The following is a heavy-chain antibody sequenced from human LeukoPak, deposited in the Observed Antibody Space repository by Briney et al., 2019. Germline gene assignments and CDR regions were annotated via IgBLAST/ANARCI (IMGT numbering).Heavy chain of an antibody. Sequence: PGGSLRLSCAASGFTFNIAWMTWVRQAPGKGLEWVGRIKSKTDGGTTDYAAPVKGRFTISRDDKKNTLYLQMNSLKTEDTAVYYCITGVAGNFDYWGQGTLVTVSS. CDR3: ITGVAGNFDY. V-gene: IGHV3-15*01. D-gene: IGHD2-15*01. CDR1: GFTFNIAW. J-gene: IGHJ4*02. CDR2: IKSKTDGGTT.